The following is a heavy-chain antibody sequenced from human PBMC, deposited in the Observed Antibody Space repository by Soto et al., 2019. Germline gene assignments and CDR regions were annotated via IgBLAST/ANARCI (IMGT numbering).Heavy chain of an antibody. J-gene: IGHJ4*02. CDR1: GGSISSYY. V-gene: IGHV4-59*01. CDR3: ARLSGYSSSSEVDY. D-gene: IGHD6-6*01. Sequence: SETLSLTCTVSGGSISSYYWSWIRQPPGKGLEWIGYIYYSGSTNYNPSLKSRVTISVDTSKNQFSLKLSSVTAADTAVYYCARLSGYSSSSEVDYWGQGTLVTVSS. CDR2: IYYSGST.